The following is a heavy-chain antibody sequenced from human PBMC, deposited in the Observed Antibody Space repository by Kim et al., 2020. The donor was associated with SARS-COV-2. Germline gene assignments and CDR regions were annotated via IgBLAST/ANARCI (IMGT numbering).Heavy chain of an antibody. V-gene: IGHV3-23*01. D-gene: IGHD3-10*01. CDR2: ISGSGGST. J-gene: IGHJ3*02. CDR3: AKDFFWFGESPDAFDI. CDR1: GFTFSSYA. Sequence: GGSLRLSCAASGFTFSSYAMSWVRQAPGKGLEWVSAISGSGGSTYYADSVKGRFTISRDNSKNTLYLQMNSLRAEDTAVYYCAKDFFWFGESPDAFDIWGQGTMVTVSS.